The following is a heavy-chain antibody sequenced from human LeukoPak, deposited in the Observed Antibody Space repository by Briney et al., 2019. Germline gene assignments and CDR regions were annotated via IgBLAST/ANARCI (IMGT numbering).Heavy chain of an antibody. CDR3: AREGYCGGDCYYFDY. Sequence: PGGSLRLSRAASGFTVSSNYMSWVRQAPAKGLECVSVIYSGGSTYYAESVKGRFTISRDNSKNTLYLQMNSLRAEDTAVYYRAREGYCGGDCYYFDYWGQGTLVTVSS. CDR2: IYSGGST. D-gene: IGHD2-21*02. J-gene: IGHJ4*02. CDR1: GFTVSSNY. V-gene: IGHV3-53*01.